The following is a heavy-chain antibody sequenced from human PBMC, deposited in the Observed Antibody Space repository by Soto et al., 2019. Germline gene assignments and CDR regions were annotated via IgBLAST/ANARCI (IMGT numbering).Heavy chain of an antibody. CDR3: ARDRSQATRLNYAFDI. CDR1: GFTFSDYY. J-gene: IGHJ3*02. V-gene: IGHV3-11*01. D-gene: IGHD5-12*01. CDR2: ISSSGSTI. Sequence: GGSLRLSCAASGFTFSDYYMSWIRQAPGKGLEWVSYISSSGSTIYYADSVKGRFTISRDNAKNSLYLQMNSLRAEDTAVYYCARDRSQATRLNYAFDIWGQGTMVTVSS.